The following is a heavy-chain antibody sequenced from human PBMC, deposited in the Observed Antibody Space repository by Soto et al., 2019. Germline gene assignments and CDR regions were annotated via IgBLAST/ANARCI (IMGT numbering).Heavy chain of an antibody. CDR1: GCTFTSYG. D-gene: IGHD6-13*01. CDR2: ISAYNGNT. Sequence: ASVKVSCKASGCTFTSYGISWVRQAPGQGLEWMGWISAYNGNTNYAQKLQGRVTMTTDTSTSTAYMELRSLRSDDTAVYYCARGGEYSSSWTYYYYGMDVWGQGTTVTVSS. CDR3: ARGGEYSSSWTYYYYGMDV. V-gene: IGHV1-18*04. J-gene: IGHJ6*02.